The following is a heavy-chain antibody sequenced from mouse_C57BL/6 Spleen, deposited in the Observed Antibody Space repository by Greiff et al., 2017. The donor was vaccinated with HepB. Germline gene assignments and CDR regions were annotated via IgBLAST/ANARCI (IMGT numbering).Heavy chain of an antibody. CDR1: GYAFTNYL. Sequence: QVQLQQSGAELVRPGTSVKVSCKASGYAFTNYLIEWVKQRPGQGLEWIGVINPGSGGTNYNEKFKGKATLTADKSSRTAYMQLSSLTSEDSAVYFCARSEGSYFDYWSQGTTLTVSS. CDR3: ARSEGSYFDY. J-gene: IGHJ2*01. CDR2: INPGSGGT. D-gene: IGHD1-1*01. V-gene: IGHV1-54*01.